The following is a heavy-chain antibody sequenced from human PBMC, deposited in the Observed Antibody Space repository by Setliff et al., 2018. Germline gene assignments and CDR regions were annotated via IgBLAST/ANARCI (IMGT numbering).Heavy chain of an antibody. CDR3: ARAQVVFAISAPAWYFEI. D-gene: IGHD2-21*01. V-gene: IGHV4-34*01. J-gene: IGHJ2*01. CDR2: INHSGIT. Sequence: PSETLSLTCAVFGGSFSGYYWTWIRQSPGKGLEWIGEINHSGITNYSPSLKSRVTMSVDKSKNQFSLKLKSVTAADTAVYYCARAQVVFAISAPAWYFEIWGRGTQVTVSS. CDR1: GGSFSGYY.